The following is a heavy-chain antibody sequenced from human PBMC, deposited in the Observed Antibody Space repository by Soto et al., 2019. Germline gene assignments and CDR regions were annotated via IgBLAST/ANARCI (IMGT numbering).Heavy chain of an antibody. V-gene: IGHV3-9*02. Sequence: GGSLRLSCVASGFTADDYAMHWVRQAPGKGLEWVSGISSNSDTIDYADSVKGRFTISRDNAKSSLFLQMNSLRPEDTVFYYCAKDMKWGGMTTIHYFDSWGQGTLVTVSS. CDR1: GFTADDYA. CDR2: ISSNSDTI. CDR3: AKDMKWGGMTTIHYFDS. J-gene: IGHJ4*02. D-gene: IGHD4-17*01.